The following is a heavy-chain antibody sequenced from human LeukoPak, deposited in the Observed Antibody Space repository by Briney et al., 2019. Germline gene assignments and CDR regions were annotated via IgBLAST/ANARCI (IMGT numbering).Heavy chain of an antibody. V-gene: IGHV1-18*01. Sequence: ASVKVSCKASGYTFTSYGISWVRQAPGQGLEWMGWISAYNGNTNYAQKLQGRVTMATDTSTSTAYMELRSLRSDGTAVYYCARDIDIVVVPAAMGYWGQGTLVTVSS. D-gene: IGHD2-2*01. CDR2: ISAYNGNT. CDR3: ARDIDIVVVPAAMGY. CDR1: GYTFTSYG. J-gene: IGHJ4*02.